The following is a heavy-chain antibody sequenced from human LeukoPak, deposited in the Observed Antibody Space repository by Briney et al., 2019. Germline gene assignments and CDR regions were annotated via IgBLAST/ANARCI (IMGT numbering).Heavy chain of an antibody. J-gene: IGHJ4*02. CDR1: GGTFSSYA. CDR3: AREIAVAGTRYFDY. CDR2: IIPIFGTA. V-gene: IGHV1-69*01. Sequence: SVKVSCKASGGTFSSYAISWVRQAPGQGLEWMGGIIPIFGTANYAQKFQGRVTITADESTSTAYMELSNLRSEDTAVYYCAREIAVAGTRYFDYWGQGTLVTVSS. D-gene: IGHD6-19*01.